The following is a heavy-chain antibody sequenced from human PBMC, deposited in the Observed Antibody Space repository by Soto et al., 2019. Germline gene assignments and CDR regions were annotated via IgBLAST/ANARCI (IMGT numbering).Heavy chain of an antibody. CDR1: GGSFSGYY. CDR2: INHSGST. J-gene: IGHJ6*02. Sequence: SLTCAVYGGSFSGYYWSWIRQPPGKGLEWIGEINHSGSTNYNPSLKSRVTISVDTSKNQFSLKLSSVTAADTAVYYCARECVVVVAATYYYYYGMDVWGQGTTVPVSS. V-gene: IGHV4-34*01. D-gene: IGHD2-15*01. CDR3: ARECVVVVAATYYYYYGMDV.